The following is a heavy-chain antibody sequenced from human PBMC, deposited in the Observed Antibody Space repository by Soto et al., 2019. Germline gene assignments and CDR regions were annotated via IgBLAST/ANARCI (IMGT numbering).Heavy chain of an antibody. CDR3: AKASGWFGEFDY. V-gene: IGHV3-23*01. J-gene: IGHJ4*02. Sequence: EVQLLESGGGLVQPGGSLRLSCAASGFTFSSYAMSWVRQAPGKGLEWVSAISGSGGSTYYADSVKGRFTISRDNSKNTLYLQTNSLTAEDTAVYYCAKASGWFGEFDYLGQGTLVTVSS. D-gene: IGHD3-10*01. CDR1: GFTFSSYA. CDR2: ISGSGGST.